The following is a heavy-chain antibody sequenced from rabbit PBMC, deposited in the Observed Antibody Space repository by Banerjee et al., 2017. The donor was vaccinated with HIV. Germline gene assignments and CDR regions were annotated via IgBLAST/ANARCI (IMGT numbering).Heavy chain of an antibody. CDR2: IRTDSVT. J-gene: IGHJ6*01. CDR3: AREGSGGGDYEL. Sequence: QSLEESGGDLVKPGASLTLTCTASGFSFSRDYYSCWVRQAPGKGLEWIGCIRTDSVTYYANWAKGRFTISKTSSTTVTLQMTSLTAADTATYFCAREGSGGGDYELWGPGTLVTVS. D-gene: IGHD2-1*01. V-gene: IGHV1S40*01. CDR1: GFSFSRDYY.